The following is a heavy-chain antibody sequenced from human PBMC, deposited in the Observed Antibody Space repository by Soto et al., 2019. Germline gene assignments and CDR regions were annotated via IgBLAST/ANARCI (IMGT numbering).Heavy chain of an antibody. V-gene: IGHV1-18*01. Sequence: QVQLVQSGAEVKKPGASVKVSCKASGYSFTSYGISWVRQAPGPGLEWMGWISTYNANTNYAQKVQGRVTMTTDTSTSTAYMELRRLSSDDTAVYYWARGRPGIEVAGIDYWGQGTLVTVSS. D-gene: IGHD6-19*01. J-gene: IGHJ4*02. CDR1: GYSFTSYG. CDR2: ISTYNANT. CDR3: ARGRPGIEVAGIDY.